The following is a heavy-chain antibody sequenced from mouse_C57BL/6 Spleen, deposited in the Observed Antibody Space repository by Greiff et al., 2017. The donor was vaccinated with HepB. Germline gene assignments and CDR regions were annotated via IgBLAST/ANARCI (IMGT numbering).Heavy chain of an antibody. CDR2: IYPGSGST. Sequence: QVQLQQPGAELVKPGASVKMSCTASGYTFTSYWITWVKQRPGQGLEWIGDIYPGSGSTNYNEKFKSKATLTVYTSSSTAYMQLSSLTSEDSAVYYCARRGLLHAMDYWGQGTSVTVSS. J-gene: IGHJ4*01. CDR1: GYTFTSYW. D-gene: IGHD2-3*01. CDR3: ARRGLLHAMDY. V-gene: IGHV1-55*01.